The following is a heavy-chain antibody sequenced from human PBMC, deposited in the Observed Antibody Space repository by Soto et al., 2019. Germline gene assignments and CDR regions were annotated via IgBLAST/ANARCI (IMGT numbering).Heavy chain of an antibody. Sequence: PSETLSLPCSVSGGSISSYYWSWIRQPPGKGLEWIAYIYNSGSTNYNPSLKSRVTISVDTCTRQFSLKLSSVPAADTAVYYRASLGPYQSVDVGDQGTTVTASS. CDR3: ASLGPYQSVDV. J-gene: IGHJ6*02. D-gene: IGHD2-2*01. CDR2: IYNSGST. V-gene: IGHV4-59*01. CDR1: GGSISSYY.